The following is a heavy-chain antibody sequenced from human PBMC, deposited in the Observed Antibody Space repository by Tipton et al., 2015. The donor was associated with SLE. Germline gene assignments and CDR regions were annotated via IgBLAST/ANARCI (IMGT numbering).Heavy chain of an antibody. CDR2: IYYSGST. Sequence: TLSLTCTVSGGSVSSGSYYWSWIRQPPGKGLEWIGYIYYSGSTNYNPSLKSRVTISVDTSKNQFSLKLSSVAAADTAAYYCARGGWELRVYYYYYMDVWGKGTTVTVSS. J-gene: IGHJ6*03. D-gene: IGHD1-26*01. V-gene: IGHV4-61*01. CDR1: GGSVSSGSYY. CDR3: ARGGWELRVYYYYYMDV.